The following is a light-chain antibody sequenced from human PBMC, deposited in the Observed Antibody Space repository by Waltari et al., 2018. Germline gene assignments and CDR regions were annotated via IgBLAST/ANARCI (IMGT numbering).Light chain of an antibody. CDR1: QSLSVAY. J-gene: IGKJ2*01. V-gene: IGKV3-20*01. CDR2: GAS. CDR3: QQYDTSPGT. Sequence: EIVLTQSPGTLSLSPGDTATLSCRASQSLSVAYLAWYQHKSGQAPSLLIYGASYRATSIPDRFSGSGSGTDFTLTITRLEPDDFAVYYCQQYDTSPGTFGQGTKLEI.